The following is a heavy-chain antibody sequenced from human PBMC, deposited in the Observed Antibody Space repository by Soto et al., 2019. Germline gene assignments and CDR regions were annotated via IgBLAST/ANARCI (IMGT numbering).Heavy chain of an antibody. Sequence: GGSLRLSCAASGFTFSSYAMHWVRQAPGKGLEWVAIISYDGSNKYYADSVRGRFTISRDNSKNTLYLQMISLTAEDTAVHYCARDPLPGGCSGGSCYSANWFDPWGQGTLVTVSS. CDR1: GFTFSSYA. CDR3: ARDPLPGGCSGGSCYSANWFDP. CDR2: ISYDGSNK. D-gene: IGHD2-15*01. J-gene: IGHJ5*02. V-gene: IGHV3-30-3*01.